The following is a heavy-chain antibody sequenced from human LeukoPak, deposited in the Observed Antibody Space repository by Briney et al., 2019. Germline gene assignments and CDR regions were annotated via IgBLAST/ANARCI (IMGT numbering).Heavy chain of an antibody. CDR2: IWYDGSHK. D-gene: IGHD2-8*01. J-gene: IGHJ6*02. CDR3: ARDVYCSDGVCYSVRPHYGMDV. CDR1: GFSFSSHG. V-gene: IGHV3-33*01. Sequence: GGSLRLSCAASGFSFSSHGMNWVRQAPGKGLEWVAVIWYDGSHKYYADFVKGRFTISRDNSKNQPYLQMNSLRAEDTAVYYCARDVYCSDGVCYSVRPHYGMDVWGQGTTVTVSS.